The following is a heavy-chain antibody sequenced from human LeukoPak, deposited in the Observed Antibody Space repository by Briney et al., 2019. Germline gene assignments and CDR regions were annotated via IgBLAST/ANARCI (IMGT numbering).Heavy chain of an antibody. J-gene: IGHJ3*02. V-gene: IGHV3-48*01. D-gene: IGHD1-26*01. CDR2: ITSST. CDR1: GFTFSTYT. CDR3: AREDGIVGSTSAFDI. Sequence: LAGGSLRLSCEASGFTFSTYTMSWVRQAPGKGLEWLSCITSSTYYADSVKGRFTISRDNAKNSLYLQMNSLKAEDTAVYYCAREDGIVGSTSAFDIWGQGTLVTVSS.